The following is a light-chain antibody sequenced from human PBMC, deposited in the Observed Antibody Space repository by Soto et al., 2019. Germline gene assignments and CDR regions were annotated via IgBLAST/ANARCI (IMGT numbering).Light chain of an antibody. V-gene: IGKV1-5*03. Sequence: IQMTQSPSTLSASVGDRVTFTCRARQTISTWLAWSQQKPGEAHKLQIYKASTLEVGVPSRFRARGSGTEFTLTTNTLQTADFATYYCQQYTSYPWTFGQGTKV. CDR2: KAS. CDR1: QTISTW. CDR3: QQYTSYPWT. J-gene: IGKJ1*01.